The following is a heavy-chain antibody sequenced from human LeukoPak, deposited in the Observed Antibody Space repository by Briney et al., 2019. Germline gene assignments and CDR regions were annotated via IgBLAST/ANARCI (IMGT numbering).Heavy chain of an antibody. J-gene: IGHJ5*02. V-gene: IGHV4-59*02. CDR3: ARDQKFSYFDP. CDR1: GGSVLNYY. CDR2: IYYTGTS. Sequence: PSETLSLTCTVSGGSVLNYYWSWIRQPPGKGLKWVGIIYYTGTSNSNPSLGSRVSMSVDSSKNQFSLQLKSVTAADTAVYFCARDQKFSYFDPWGQGTLVTVSS. D-gene: IGHD1-26*01.